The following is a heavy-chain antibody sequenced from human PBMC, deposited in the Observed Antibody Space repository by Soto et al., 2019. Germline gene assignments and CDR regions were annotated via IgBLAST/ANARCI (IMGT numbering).Heavy chain of an antibody. J-gene: IGHJ6*03. D-gene: IGHD3-10*01. CDR2: IYPYDSDT. CDR3: ARLVSVDYSMDV. V-gene: IGHV5-51*01. Sequence: PGESLKISCKASGFSFTNYWIAWVRQMPGKGLEWMGIIYPYDSDTRYSPSFRGQVTISADKSISTAYLQWSSLKASDTAMYYCARLVSVDYSMDVWGKGTTVTVSS. CDR1: GFSFTNYW.